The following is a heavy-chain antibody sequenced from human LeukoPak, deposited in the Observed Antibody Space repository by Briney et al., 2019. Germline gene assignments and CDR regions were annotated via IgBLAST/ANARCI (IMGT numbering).Heavy chain of an antibody. V-gene: IGHV3-74*01. Sequence: GGSLRLSCAASGFTFSSYWMNWVRQAPGKGLVWVSRIDIDGGSTTYADSVKGRFTISRDNAKNTLYLQMNSLRAEDTAVYYCARGFTIFGVVNDGFDVWGQGTKVTVSS. D-gene: IGHD3-3*01. J-gene: IGHJ3*01. CDR3: ARGFTIFGVVNDGFDV. CDR2: IDIDGGST. CDR1: GFTFSSYW.